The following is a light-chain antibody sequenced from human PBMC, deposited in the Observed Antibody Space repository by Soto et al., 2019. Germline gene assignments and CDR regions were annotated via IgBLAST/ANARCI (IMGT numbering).Light chain of an antibody. Sequence: QSALTQPASVSGSPGQSITISCTGTSSDVGGYNFVSWYQQHPGKVPKLMIFDVNRRASGVSDRFSGSKSGNTAPLTISGLQAEYEGDYYCCSYTSSSTHVFGSGTKVTVL. CDR2: DVN. J-gene: IGLJ1*01. CDR1: SSDVGGYNF. CDR3: CSYTSSSTHV. V-gene: IGLV2-14*03.